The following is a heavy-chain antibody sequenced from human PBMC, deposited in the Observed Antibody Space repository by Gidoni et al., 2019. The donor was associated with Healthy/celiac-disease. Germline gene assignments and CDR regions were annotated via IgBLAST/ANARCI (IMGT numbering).Heavy chain of an antibody. Sequence: EVQLVESGGGLVQPGRSLRLSCPASGFTFVDYAMSWFRQAPGKGLEWVGFIRSKAYGGTTEYAASVKGRFTISRDDSKSIAYLQMNSLKTEDTAVYYCTREWTGIVVVPAARGWFDPWGQGTLVTVSS. CDR2: IRSKAYGGTT. CDR1: GFTFVDYA. V-gene: IGHV3-49*03. J-gene: IGHJ5*02. CDR3: TREWTGIVVVPAARGWFDP. D-gene: IGHD2-2*01.